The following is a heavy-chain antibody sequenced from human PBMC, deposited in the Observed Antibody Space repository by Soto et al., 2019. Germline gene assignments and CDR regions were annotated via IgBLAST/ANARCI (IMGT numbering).Heavy chain of an antibody. J-gene: IGHJ3*02. CDR3: ARAIVVPAFAFDI. CDR2: IDPSDSYT. CDR1: GYSFTSYW. V-gene: IGHV5-10-1*01. D-gene: IGHD2-2*01. Sequence: GESLKISCKGSGYSFTSYWISWVRQMPGKGLEWMGRIDPSDSYTNYSPSFQSHVTISADKSISTAYLQWSSLKASDTAMYYCARAIVVPAFAFDIWGQGTMVTVSS.